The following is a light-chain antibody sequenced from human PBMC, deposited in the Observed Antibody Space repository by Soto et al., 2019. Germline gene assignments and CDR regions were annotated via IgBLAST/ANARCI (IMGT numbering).Light chain of an antibody. CDR1: SSNIGSNT. J-gene: IGLJ2*01. CDR3: AAWDDSLHGVV. CDR2: NNN. V-gene: IGLV1-44*01. Sequence: QSVLTQPPSASGTPGQRVTISCSGSSSNIGSNTVSWYQQLPGTAPKLLIYNNNERPSGVPDRFSGSQSGTSASLAISGLQSEDEADYYCAAWDDSLHGVVFGVGTKLTVL.